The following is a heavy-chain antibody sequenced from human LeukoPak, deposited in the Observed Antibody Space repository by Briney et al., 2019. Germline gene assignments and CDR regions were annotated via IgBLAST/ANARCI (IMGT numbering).Heavy chain of an antibody. CDR1: GYTFTSYA. D-gene: IGHD4-17*01. Sequence: ASVKVSCKASGYTFTSYAMNWVRQAPGQGLEWMGWINTNTGNPTYAQGFTGRFVFSLDTSVSTAYLRISSLKAEDTAVYYCARVRVTTTPNNWFDPWGQGTLVTVSS. CDR3: ARVRVTTTPNNWFDP. J-gene: IGHJ5*02. CDR2: INTNTGNP. V-gene: IGHV7-4-1*02.